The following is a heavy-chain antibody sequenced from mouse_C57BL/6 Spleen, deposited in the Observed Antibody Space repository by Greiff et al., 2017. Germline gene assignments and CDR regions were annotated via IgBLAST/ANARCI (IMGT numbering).Heavy chain of an antibody. CDR3: ARSSSYDCDEGGLDY. CDR2: INPSSGYT. J-gene: IGHJ2*01. Sequence: VQLQQSGAELARPGASVKMSCKASGYTFTSYTMHWVKQRPGQGLEWIGYINPSSGYTKYNQKFKDKDTLTAATSSRTAYMQLSGLTSEDTAVYYGARSSSYDCDEGGLDYWGQGTTLTVSS. CDR1: GYTFTSYT. D-gene: IGHD2-4*01. V-gene: IGHV1-4*01.